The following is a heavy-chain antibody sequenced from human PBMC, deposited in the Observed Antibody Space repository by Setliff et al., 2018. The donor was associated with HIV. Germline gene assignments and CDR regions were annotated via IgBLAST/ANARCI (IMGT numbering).Heavy chain of an antibody. V-gene: IGHV4-34*01. CDR1: GGPFNFYF. J-gene: IGHJ4*02. Sequence: PSETLSLTCAVYGGPFNFYFWTWIRQTPGKGLEWIGDISHSGKNNYNPPLESRVTMSVDTSKNQFSLRLTSVTAADTAIYYCARSSGRDSTSSLEFWGQGTLVTVSS. D-gene: IGHD6-6*01. CDR2: ISHSGKN. CDR3: ARSSGRDSTSSLEF.